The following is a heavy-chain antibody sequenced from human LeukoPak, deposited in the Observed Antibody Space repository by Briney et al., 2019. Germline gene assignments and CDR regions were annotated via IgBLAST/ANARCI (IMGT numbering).Heavy chain of an antibody. Sequence: GGSLRLSCAASGFTFSSYGMHWVRQAPGKGLEWVAVISYDGSNKYYADSVKGRFTISRGNSKNTLYLQMNSLRAEDTAVYYCAKDRGYGDYVFDYWGQGTLVTVSS. J-gene: IGHJ4*02. D-gene: IGHD4-17*01. CDR3: AKDRGYGDYVFDY. CDR1: GFTFSSYG. CDR2: ISYDGSNK. V-gene: IGHV3-30*18.